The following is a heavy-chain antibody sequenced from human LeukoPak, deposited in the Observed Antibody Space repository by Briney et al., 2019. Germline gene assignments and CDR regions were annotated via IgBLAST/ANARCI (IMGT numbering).Heavy chain of an antibody. CDR3: ARVETLLGDYGMDV. V-gene: IGHV3-53*01. CDR1: GFTVSSNY. CDR2: IYSGGST. Sequence: GGSLRLSCAASGFTVSSNYMSWVRQAPGKGLEWVSVIYSGGSTYYADSVKGRFTISRDNSKNTLYLQMNSLRAEDTAVYYCARVETLLGDYGMDVWGRGTTVTVSS. J-gene: IGHJ6*02. D-gene: IGHD3-16*01.